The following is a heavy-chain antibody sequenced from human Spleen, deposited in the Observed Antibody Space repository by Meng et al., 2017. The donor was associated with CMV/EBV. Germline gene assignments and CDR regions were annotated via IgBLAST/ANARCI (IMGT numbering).Heavy chain of an antibody. J-gene: IGHJ6*02. Sequence: SVKVSCKASGGTFSSYAISWVRQAPGQGLEWMGGIIPIFGTANYAQKFQGRVTITTDESTSTAYMELSSLRSEDTAVYYCARGPELVVSHYYYYGMDVWGQGTTVTVSS. CDR2: IIPIFGTA. D-gene: IGHD3-22*01. CDR1: GGTFSSYA. V-gene: IGHV1-69*05. CDR3: ARGPELVVSHYYYYGMDV.